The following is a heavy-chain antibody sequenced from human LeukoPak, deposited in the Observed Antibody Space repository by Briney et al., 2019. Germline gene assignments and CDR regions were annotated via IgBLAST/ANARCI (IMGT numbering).Heavy chain of an antibody. D-gene: IGHD2-8*02. V-gene: IGHV4-30-4*08. CDR3: ARGSPLAGAWWGYY. CDR1: GGSISSGDYY. J-gene: IGHJ4*02. Sequence: SETLSLTCTVSGGSISSGDYYWSWIRQPPEKGLEWIGSIYYSGTTYNNPSLKSRVTISVDTSKNQFSLKLSSVTAADTAVYYCARGSPLAGAWWGYYWGQGTLVTVSS. CDR2: IYYSGTT.